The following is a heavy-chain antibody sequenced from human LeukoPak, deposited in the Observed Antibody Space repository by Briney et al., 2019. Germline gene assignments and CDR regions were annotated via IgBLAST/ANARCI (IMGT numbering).Heavy chain of an antibody. CDR2: IKQDGSEK. V-gene: IGHV3-7*03. J-gene: IGHJ4*02. D-gene: IGHD3-22*01. CDR1: GFTFSSYW. Sequence: GGSLRLSCAASGFTFSSYWMSWVRQAPGKGLEWVANIKQDGSEKYYVDSVKGRFTISRDNAKHSLHLQMNNLRADDTALYYCAKEPYYHSSAPSAFHHWGQGTLVTVSS. CDR3: AKEPYYHSSAPSAFHH.